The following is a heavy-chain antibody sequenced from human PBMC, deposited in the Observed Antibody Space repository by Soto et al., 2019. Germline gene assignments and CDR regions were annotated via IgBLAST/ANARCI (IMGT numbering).Heavy chain of an antibody. J-gene: IGHJ4*02. D-gene: IGHD6-6*01. CDR1: GYTFRTYG. V-gene: IGHV1-18*01. CDR2: ISVHTSDT. Sequence: QVQLVQSGSEVKKPGASVKVSCKASGYTFRTYGITWVRQAPGQGLEWVAWISVHTSDTKYAQKLQGRVSLTTDTFTTTAYIELRGLTSDDTAIYYCARARAEYSSSFSYYFDSWGQGTLVTVSS. CDR3: ARARAEYSSSFSYYFDS.